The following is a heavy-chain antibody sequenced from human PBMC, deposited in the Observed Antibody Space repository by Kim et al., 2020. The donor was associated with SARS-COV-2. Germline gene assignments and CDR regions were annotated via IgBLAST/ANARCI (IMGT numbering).Heavy chain of an antibody. J-gene: IGHJ6*02. CDR1: GYTFTSYA. CDR2: INAGNGNT. CDR3: ARDSVWHYDSSGGYYYGMDV. V-gene: IGHV1-3*01. Sequence: ASVKVSCKASGYTFTSYAMHWVRQAPGQRLEWMGWINAGNGNTKYSQKFQGRVTITRDTSASTAYMELSSLRSEDTAVYYCARDSVWHYDSSGGYYYGMDVWGQGTTVTVSS. D-gene: IGHD3-22*01.